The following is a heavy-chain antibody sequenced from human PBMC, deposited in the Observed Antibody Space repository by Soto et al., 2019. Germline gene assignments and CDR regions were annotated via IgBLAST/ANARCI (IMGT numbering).Heavy chain of an antibody. D-gene: IGHD2-15*01. CDR3: AVGDCSGGNCYCEVYNWFDP. CDR2: IIPILSVA. V-gene: IGHV1-69*02. CDR1: GGTFNSYT. J-gene: IGHJ5*02. Sequence: QVQLVQSGAEVKQPGSSVKVSCKASGGTFNSYTISWVRQAPGQGLEWMGRIIPILSVAKYAQNFQGRVTITADKTTRTAYMGLSSMRSEYTAVYYCAVGDCSGGNCYCEVYNWFDPWGQGTLVTVSS.